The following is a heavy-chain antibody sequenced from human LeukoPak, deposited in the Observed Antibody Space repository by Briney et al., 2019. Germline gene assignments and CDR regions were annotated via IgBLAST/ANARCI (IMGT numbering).Heavy chain of an antibody. D-gene: IGHD5-12*01. V-gene: IGHV4-59*01. CDR2: IYYSGNT. CDR3: ARKYNGYGGWIDY. J-gene: IGHJ4*02. CDR1: TDSINNYY. Sequence: SETLSLTCTVSTDSINNYYWSWIRQPPGEGLEWIGYIYYSGNTNYNPSLKSRVTISLDTSKNQFSLKLSSVTAADTAVYYCARKYNGYGGWIDYWAQRTLVTVSS.